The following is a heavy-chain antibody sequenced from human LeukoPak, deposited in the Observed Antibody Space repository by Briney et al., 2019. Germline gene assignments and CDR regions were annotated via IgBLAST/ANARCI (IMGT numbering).Heavy chain of an antibody. CDR1: GGSISSYY. D-gene: IGHD3-22*01. Sequence: SETLSLTCTVSGGSISSYYWSWIRQPPGKGLEWIGYIYYSGSTNYNPSLKSRVTISVDTSKNQFSLKLSSVTAADTAVYYCARGGGQGNSSGYYYVKPDFDYWGQGTLVTVSS. V-gene: IGHV4-59*01. CDR3: ARGGGQGNSSGYYYVKPDFDY. CDR2: IYYSGST. J-gene: IGHJ4*02.